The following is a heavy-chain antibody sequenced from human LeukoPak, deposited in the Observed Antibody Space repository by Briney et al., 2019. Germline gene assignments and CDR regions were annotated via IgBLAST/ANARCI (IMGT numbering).Heavy chain of an antibody. V-gene: IGHV3-21*01. Sequence: GGSLRLSCTASGFTFSSYVMSWVRQAPGKGLEWVAPLTTSRDTTYYGASVKARFTISRDNAKNSLYLQMTSLRAEDTAVYYCARARTGYSYGCFDYWGQGTLLTVSS. CDR1: GFTFSSYV. CDR2: LTTSRDTT. D-gene: IGHD5-18*01. J-gene: IGHJ4*02. CDR3: ARARTGYSYGCFDY.